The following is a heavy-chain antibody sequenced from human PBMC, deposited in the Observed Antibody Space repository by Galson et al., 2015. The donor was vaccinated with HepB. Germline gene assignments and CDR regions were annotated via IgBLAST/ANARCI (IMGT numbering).Heavy chain of an antibody. CDR2: ISGDSYYT. CDR3: ARHVPGSLSDFDY. D-gene: IGHD6-19*01. CDR1: GFVFGDYY. J-gene: IGHJ4*02. V-gene: IGHV3-11*03. Sequence: SLRLSCAASGFVFGDYYINWIRQAPGRGLEWVSYISGDSYYTNHAESVRGRFTISRDNAKNSLYLQMNSLRAEDTAIYYCARHVPGSLSDFDYWGQGTLVTV.